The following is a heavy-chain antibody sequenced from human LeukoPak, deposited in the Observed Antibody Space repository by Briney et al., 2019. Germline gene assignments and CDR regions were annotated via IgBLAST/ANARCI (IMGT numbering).Heavy chain of an antibody. CDR1: GFTVRNNY. Sequence: GGSLRLSCEASGFTVRNNYMTWVRQAPGKGLGWVSVIYSRGGTYYADSVKDRFTISRDNSTNTLFLQMNSLRVEDSAVYYCTRVFAYSYGDFDNWGQGTLVAVSS. D-gene: IGHD5-18*01. V-gene: IGHV3-66*01. CDR2: IYSRGGT. J-gene: IGHJ4*02. CDR3: TRVFAYSYGDFDN.